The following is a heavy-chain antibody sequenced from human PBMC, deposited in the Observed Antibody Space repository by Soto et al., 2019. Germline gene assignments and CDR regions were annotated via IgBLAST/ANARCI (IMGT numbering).Heavy chain of an antibody. CDR3: ARGDHSGSWRIDY. D-gene: IGHD3-10*01. V-gene: IGHV1-3*04. CDR1: GYTFTSYA. J-gene: IGHJ4*02. Sequence: ASVKVSCKASGYTFTSYAMHWVRQAPGQMLEWMGWINTGIGDTIYSQKFHGRVSFTRDTSANTASVELSGLRSEDTAVYYCARGDHSGSWRIDYWGQGTLVT. CDR2: INTGIGDT.